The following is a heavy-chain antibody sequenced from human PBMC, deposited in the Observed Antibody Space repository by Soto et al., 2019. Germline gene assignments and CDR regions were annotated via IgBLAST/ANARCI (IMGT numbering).Heavy chain of an antibody. CDR3: ARGHYGMDV. J-gene: IGHJ6*02. CDR1: GFKFRTYW. Sequence: EVQLVESGGGLVQPGGSLRLSCAISGFKFRTYWMTWVRQAPGKGLEWVATIKPDGSEKYYVDSVKGRFTISRDNAKNSMSLQMNSLRAEDTTVYYCARGHYGMDVWGQGTTVTVSS. V-gene: IGHV3-7*01. CDR2: IKPDGSEK.